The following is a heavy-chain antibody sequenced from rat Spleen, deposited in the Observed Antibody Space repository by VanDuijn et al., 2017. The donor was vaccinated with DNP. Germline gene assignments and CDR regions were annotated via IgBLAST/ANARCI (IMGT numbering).Heavy chain of an antibody. Sequence: EVKLVESGGGLVQPGRSLKLSCAASGFNFNDYWMGWVRQAPGKGLEWIGEINKDSRTLKYSPSLKDKFTISRDNAQNTLYLQMSKLGSEDTAIYYCVREKFGVDYWGQGVMVTVSS. D-gene: IGHD4-3*01. V-gene: IGHV4-2*01. CDR2: INKDSRTL. CDR3: VREKFGVDY. J-gene: IGHJ2*01. CDR1: GFNFNDYW.